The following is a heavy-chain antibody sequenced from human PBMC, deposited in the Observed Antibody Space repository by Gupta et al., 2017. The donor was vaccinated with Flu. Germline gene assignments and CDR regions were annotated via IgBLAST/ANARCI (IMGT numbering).Heavy chain of an antibody. CDR2: IYYSGST. CDR3: ARDSPEYSSSSVGFDY. CDR1: GGSISSGGYY. V-gene: IGHV4-31*03. J-gene: IGHJ4*02. D-gene: IGHD6-6*01. Sequence: QVQLQESGPGLVKPSQTLSLTCTVSGGSISSGGYYWRWIRQHPGKGLEWIGYIYYSGSTYYNPSLKSRVTISVDTSKNQFSLKLSSVTAADTAVYYCARDSPEYSSSSVGFDYWGQGTLVTVSS.